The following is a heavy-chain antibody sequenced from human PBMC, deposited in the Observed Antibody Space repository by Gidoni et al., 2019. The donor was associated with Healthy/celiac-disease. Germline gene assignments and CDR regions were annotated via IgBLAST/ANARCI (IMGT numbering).Heavy chain of an antibody. CDR2: INPSGGST. D-gene: IGHD3-22*01. CDR1: GYTFTSYY. J-gene: IGHJ6*02. Sequence: QVQLVQSGAEVKKPGASVKVSCKASGYTFTSYYMHWVRQAPGQGLEWMGIINPSGGSTSYAQKFQGRVTMTRDTSTSTVYMELSSLRSEDTAVYYCARVPYDTVTHYYYYGMDVWGQGTTVTVSS. CDR3: ARVPYDTVTHYYYYGMDV. V-gene: IGHV1-46*01.